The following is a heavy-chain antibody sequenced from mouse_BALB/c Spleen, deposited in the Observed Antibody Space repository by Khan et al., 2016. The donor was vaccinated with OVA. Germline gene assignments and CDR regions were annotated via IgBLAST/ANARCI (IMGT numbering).Heavy chain of an antibody. Sequence: EVQGVESGGDVVKPGGSLKLSCAASGFTFSTYGMSWVRQTPDKRLEWVATVSTGGHYTYYPDTVKGRFTISRDNAKNTLYLQMRSLKSEDTAMFYCARLAYYYDSEGFDYWGQGTLVTVSA. CDR1: GFTFSTYG. CDR3: ARLAYYYDSEGFDY. D-gene: IGHD1-1*01. J-gene: IGHJ3*01. V-gene: IGHV5-6*01. CDR2: VSTGGHYT.